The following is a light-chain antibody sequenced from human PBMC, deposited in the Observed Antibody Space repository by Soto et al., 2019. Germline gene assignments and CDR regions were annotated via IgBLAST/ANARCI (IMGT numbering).Light chain of an antibody. V-gene: IGKV1-5*03. J-gene: IGKJ5*01. CDR3: QQYNSYPIT. CDR2: KAS. Sequence: DIQMTQSPSTLSASVGDRVTFTCRASQSISTWLAWYQLKPGKAPKLLIYKASTLKSGVPSRFRGSGSGTEFTLTISRLQPDDFKTYYCQQYNSYPITFGQGTRLEIK. CDR1: QSISTW.